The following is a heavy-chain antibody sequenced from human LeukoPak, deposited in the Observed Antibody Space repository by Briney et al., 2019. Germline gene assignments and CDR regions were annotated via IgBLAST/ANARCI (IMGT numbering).Heavy chain of an antibody. CDR1: GFTFSDFA. J-gene: IGHJ4*02. CDR3: AQYASSRWYPSPLVY. V-gene: IGHV3-23*01. Sequence: PGGSLRLSCAASGFTFSDFAMSWVRQAPGKGLEWVSAITAIDGGRFYADSVKGRFTISRDNSKNTLSLQMNSLRAEDTAIYYCAQYASSRWYPSPLVYWGQGTLVTVSS. D-gene: IGHD6-13*01. CDR2: ITAIDGGR.